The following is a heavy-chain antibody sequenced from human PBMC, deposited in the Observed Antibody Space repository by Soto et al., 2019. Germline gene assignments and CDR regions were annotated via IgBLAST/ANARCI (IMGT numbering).Heavy chain of an antibody. CDR3: ARYGSGSSVWFDP. Sequence: SDPLSLTCTVSGSSISSYYRSSISQPPGKGLEWIGYIYYSGSTNYNPSLKSRVTISVDTSKNQFSLKLSSVTAADTAVYYCARYGSGSSVWFDPWGQGTLVTVS. CDR2: IYYSGST. CDR1: GSSISSYY. D-gene: IGHD3-10*01. J-gene: IGHJ5*02. V-gene: IGHV4-59*01.